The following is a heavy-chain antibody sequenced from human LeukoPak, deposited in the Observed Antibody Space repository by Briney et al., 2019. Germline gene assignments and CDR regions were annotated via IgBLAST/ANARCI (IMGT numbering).Heavy chain of an antibody. V-gene: IGHV4-34*01. Sequence: SEALSLTCAVYGGSFSGYYWSWIRQPPGKGLEWIGEINHSGSTNYNPSLKSRVTISVDTSKNQFSLKLSSVTAADTAVYYCAGTTVTTPTGRAFDIWGQGTMVTVSS. D-gene: IGHD4-17*01. CDR1: GGSFSGYY. CDR2: INHSGST. J-gene: IGHJ3*02. CDR3: AGTTVTTPTGRAFDI.